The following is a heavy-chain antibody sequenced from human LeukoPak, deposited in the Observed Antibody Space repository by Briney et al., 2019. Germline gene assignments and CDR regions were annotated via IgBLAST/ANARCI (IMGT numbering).Heavy chain of an antibody. J-gene: IGHJ4*02. Sequence: GGSLRLSCAASGFTFSSYAMSWVRQAPGKGLDWVSYISSGATIYYADSVKGRFTISRDNAKNSLYLQMNSLKAEDTAVYYCARTHTMTTVTAYDYWGQGTLVTVSS. CDR3: ARTHTMTTVTAYDY. CDR2: ISSGATI. CDR1: GFTFSSYA. D-gene: IGHD4-17*01. V-gene: IGHV3-48*04.